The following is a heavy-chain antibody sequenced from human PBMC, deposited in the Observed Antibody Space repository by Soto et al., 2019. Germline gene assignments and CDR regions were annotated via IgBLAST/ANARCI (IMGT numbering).Heavy chain of an antibody. CDR1: GFTFSAYG. J-gene: IGHJ4*02. D-gene: IGHD6-19*01. V-gene: IGHV3-48*01. CDR2: ISGSSVTI. Sequence: PGGSLRLSCAASGFTFSAYGMNWVRQAPGEGLQWLSYISGSSVTIYYADSVKGRFTVSRDNAKNSLFLQMSSLRAEDTAVYYCARDSITVTGVSDSWGLGTLVTVSS. CDR3: ARDSITVTGVSDS.